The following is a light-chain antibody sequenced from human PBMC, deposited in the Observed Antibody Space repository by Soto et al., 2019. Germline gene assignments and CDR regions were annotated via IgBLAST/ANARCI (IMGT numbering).Light chain of an antibody. J-gene: IGKJ4*01. CDR1: QSVSSSS. CDR3: QQYGSSPLI. V-gene: IGKV3D-20*01. CDR2: DAS. Sequence: IVLTPSPATLSLSPGERATLSCGASQSVSSSSLAWYQQKPGLAPRLLIDDASSTATGIPDRFSGSGSGTDFTLTSSRLEPDDFAVYYCQQYGSSPLILGGGTKVEIK.